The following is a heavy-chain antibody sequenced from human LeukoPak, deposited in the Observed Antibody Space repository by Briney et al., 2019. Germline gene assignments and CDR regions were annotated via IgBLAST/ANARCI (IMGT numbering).Heavy chain of an antibody. CDR1: GYSFTTYW. CDR3: TRQTSRYSTSSNY. V-gene: IGHV5-10-1*01. D-gene: IGHD6-6*01. Sequence: GESLKISCKGSGYSFTTYWINWVRQMPGKGLEWMGRIDPSGSYTNYSPSFQGHVTISADKSISTAYLQWSSLKASDTAMYYCTRQTSRYSTSSNYWGQGTLVTVSS. CDR2: IDPSGSYT. J-gene: IGHJ4*02.